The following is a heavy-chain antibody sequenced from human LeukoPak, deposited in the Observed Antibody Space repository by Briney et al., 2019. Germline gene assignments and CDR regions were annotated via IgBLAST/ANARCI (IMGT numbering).Heavy chain of an antibody. CDR1: GFTFSSYG. Sequence: GGSLRLSCAASGFTFSSYGMHWVRQAPGKGPEWVAVIWYDGSNKYYADSVKGRFTISRDNSKNTLYLQMNSLRAEDTAVYYCASAMTGPYYFDYWGQGTLVTVSS. J-gene: IGHJ4*02. CDR3: ASAMTGPYYFDY. D-gene: IGHD3-9*01. V-gene: IGHV3-33*01. CDR2: IWYDGSNK.